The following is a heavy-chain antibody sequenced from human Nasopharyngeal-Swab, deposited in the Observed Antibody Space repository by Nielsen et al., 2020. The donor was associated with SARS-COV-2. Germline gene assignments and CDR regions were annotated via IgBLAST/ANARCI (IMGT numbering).Heavy chain of an antibody. V-gene: IGHV1-24*01. CDR3: ASEGSGVFGVVIYAFDI. Sequence: ASVTVSCMVSGYTRTVLPIHWVRQVPGKGLEWMGTVVPEDGETIYAQNFQGRVTMTEDTSTYTAYLELSSLRSEDTAVYYCASEGSGVFGVVIYAFDIWGPGTLVTVSS. D-gene: IGHD3-3*01. CDR2: VVPEDGET. J-gene: IGHJ3*02. CDR1: GYTRTVLP.